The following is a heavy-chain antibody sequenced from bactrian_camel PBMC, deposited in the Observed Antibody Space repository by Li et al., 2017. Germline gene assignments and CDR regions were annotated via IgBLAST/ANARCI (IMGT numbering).Heavy chain of an antibody. J-gene: IGHJ6*01. Sequence: HVQLVESGGGSVQAGGSLRLSCVASGFIFSNRCMGWFRQAPGKEREGVATITTGLRDPWYADSVKGRFTISRDNRENTLYLLMNSLQPEDTAIYYCAARGPYCYTKLSVADFTYWGQGTQVTVS. CDR1: GFIFSNRC. V-gene: IGHV3S1*01. CDR2: ITTGLRDP. D-gene: IGHD2*01. CDR3: AARGPYCYTKLSVADFTY.